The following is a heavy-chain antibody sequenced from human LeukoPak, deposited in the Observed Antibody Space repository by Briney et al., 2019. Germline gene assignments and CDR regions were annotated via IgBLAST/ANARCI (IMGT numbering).Heavy chain of an antibody. CDR3: ARQTGRVAVLD. J-gene: IGHJ4*02. CDR1: GFTFSSYY. Sequence: GGSLRLSCAASGFTFSSYYMSWVRRAPGKGLEWVANIKQDGSERNYVDSVKGRFTISRDNAKNSLYLQMNSLRADDTAVYYCARQTGRVAVLDWGQGTLVTVSS. CDR2: IKQDGSER. V-gene: IGHV3-7*01. D-gene: IGHD6-19*01.